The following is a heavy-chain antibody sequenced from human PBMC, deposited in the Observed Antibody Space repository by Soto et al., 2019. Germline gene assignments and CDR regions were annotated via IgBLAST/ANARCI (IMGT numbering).Heavy chain of an antibody. CDR3: ARSVAVPGAHIDY. D-gene: IGHD6-19*01. Sequence: PSETLYLTFTVSGGSVSSGSYYWSWLRQPPGKGLEWIGYIYYSGSTNYNPSLKSRVTISVDTSKNQFSLRLSSVTAADTAVYFCARSVAVPGAHIDYWGQGTQVTVSS. CDR2: IYYSGST. J-gene: IGHJ4*02. CDR1: GGSVSSGSYY. V-gene: IGHV4-61*01.